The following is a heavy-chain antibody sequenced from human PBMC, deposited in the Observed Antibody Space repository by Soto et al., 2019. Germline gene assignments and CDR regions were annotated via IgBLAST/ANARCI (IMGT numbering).Heavy chain of an antibody. D-gene: IGHD3-3*01. Sequence: PSETLSLTCSVSGFAMTYGGYSWGWIRQSPEKGLEWLVYIGHLETTYYNSCFNTRLSLYIDMTRNKSSLSLSYMTATDQGVYYCARGGGYDSFDFWGQGIPVTVSS. CDR2: IGHLETT. CDR1: GFAMTYGGYS. V-gene: IGHV4-30-2*06. J-gene: IGHJ4*02. CDR3: ARGGGYDSFDF.